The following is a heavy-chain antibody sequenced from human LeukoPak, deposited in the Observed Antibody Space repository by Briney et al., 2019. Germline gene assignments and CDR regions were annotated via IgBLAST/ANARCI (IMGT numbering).Heavy chain of an antibody. V-gene: IGHV3-7*01. Sequence: GGSLRPSCAASGFSLRNYWMTWVRQSPGKGLEWVAIINPDGSGKYSVDSVKGRFTISRDNAKNSLYLQMSSLRAEDTAVYYCARGGHRQKEFWGQGTLVTVSS. CDR2: INPDGSGK. D-gene: IGHD3-10*01. CDR3: ARGGHRQKEF. J-gene: IGHJ4*02. CDR1: GFSLRNYW.